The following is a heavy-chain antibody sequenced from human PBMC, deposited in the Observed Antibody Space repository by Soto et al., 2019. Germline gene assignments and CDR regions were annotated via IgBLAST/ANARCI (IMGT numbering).Heavy chain of an antibody. J-gene: IGHJ5*02. Sequence: ASVKVSCKASGYTFTGYYMHCVRQAPGQGLEWMGWINPNSGGTNYAQKFQGRVTMTRDTSISTACMELGRLRSDDTAVYYCARAALIRRVVVTPSSWFDPWGQGTLVTSPQ. CDR3: ARAALIRRVVVTPSSWFDP. D-gene: IGHD3-22*01. CDR2: INPNSGGT. CDR1: GYTFTGYY. V-gene: IGHV1-2*02.